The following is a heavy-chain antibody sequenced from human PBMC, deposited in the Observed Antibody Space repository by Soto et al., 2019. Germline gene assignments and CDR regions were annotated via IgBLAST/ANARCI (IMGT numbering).Heavy chain of an antibody. CDR3: AGEMATITDYYYYGMDV. V-gene: IGHV1-69*01. Sequence: QVQLVQSGAEVKKSGSSVKVSCKASGGTFSSYAISWVRQAPGQGLEWMGGIIPIFGTANYAQKFQGRVTITADESTSTAYMELSSLRSEDTAVYYCAGEMATITDYYYYGMDVWGQGTTVTVSS. D-gene: IGHD5-12*01. CDR2: IIPIFGTA. J-gene: IGHJ6*02. CDR1: GGTFSSYA.